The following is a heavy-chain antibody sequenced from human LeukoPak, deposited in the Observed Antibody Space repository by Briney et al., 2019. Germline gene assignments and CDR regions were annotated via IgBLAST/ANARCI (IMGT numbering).Heavy chain of an antibody. V-gene: IGHV4-59*01. Sequence: SETLSLTCTVSGGSISSYYWSWIRQPPGKGLEWIGYIYYSGSTNYNPSLKSRVTISVDTSKNQFSLKLSSVTAADTAVYYCARVAAAGYAFDIWGQGTMVTVS. J-gene: IGHJ3*02. D-gene: IGHD6-13*01. CDR2: IYYSGST. CDR3: ARVAAAGYAFDI. CDR1: GGSISSYY.